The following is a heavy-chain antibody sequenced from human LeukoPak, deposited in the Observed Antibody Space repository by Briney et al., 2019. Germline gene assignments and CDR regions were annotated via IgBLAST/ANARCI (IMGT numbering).Heavy chain of an antibody. CDR2: IYYSGST. J-gene: IGHJ3*02. CDR1: GGSISSSTYY. Sequence: SETLSLTCTVSGGSISSSTYYWGWIRQPPGKGLGWIGSIYYSGSTYYNPCLKSRVTISVDTSKNQFSLKLRSVTAADTVVYYCARVRYNWNYGAFDIWGQGTMVTVSS. V-gene: IGHV4-39*01. D-gene: IGHD1-7*01. CDR3: ARVRYNWNYGAFDI.